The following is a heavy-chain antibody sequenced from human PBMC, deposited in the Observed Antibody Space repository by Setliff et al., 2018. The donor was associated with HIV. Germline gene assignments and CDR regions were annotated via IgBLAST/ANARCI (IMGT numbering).Heavy chain of an antibody. Sequence: SETLSLTFAVSGASISSGNWWSWVRQSPGKGLEWIGEIFHTGSTNYNPSLKSRVTISVDTSKNQFSLKLSSVTAADTAVYYCARDGMVRGSKAFGYWGQGTLVTVSS. CDR2: IFHTGST. CDR3: ARDGMVRGSKAFGY. CDR1: GASISSGNW. J-gene: IGHJ4*02. V-gene: IGHV4-4*02. D-gene: IGHD3-10*01.